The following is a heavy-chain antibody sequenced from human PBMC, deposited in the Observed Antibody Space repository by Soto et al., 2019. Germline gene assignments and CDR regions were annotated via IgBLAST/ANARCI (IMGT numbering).Heavy chain of an antibody. J-gene: IGHJ4*02. Sequence: QVHLQESGPGLATPSGTLSLTCTVSGDSVSRAKWWNWVRQPPGKGLEWIGEVAHDGVTRYNPTFMSRVTLSLDGSKNLFSLNVNSVTAADTAIYFCARSDGWYRFDSWGQGILVTISS. CDR3: ARSDGWYRFDS. CDR2: VAHDGVT. D-gene: IGHD6-19*01. V-gene: IGHV4-4*02. CDR1: GDSVSRAKW.